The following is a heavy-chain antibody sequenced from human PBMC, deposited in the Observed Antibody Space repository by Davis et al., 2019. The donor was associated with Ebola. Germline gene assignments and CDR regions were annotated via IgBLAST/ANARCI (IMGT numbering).Heavy chain of an antibody. CDR2: IIPMMNIS. D-gene: IGHD5-18*01. Sequence: SVKVSCKASGYTFTSYGITWVRQAPGQGLEWMGKIIPMMNISKYAQKFQGRVTITADKSTSTAYLEVSSLRPDDTAVYYCATRGVDTDMSIIEYWGQGTLVIVSS. V-gene: IGHV1-69*04. J-gene: IGHJ4*02. CDR1: GYTFTSYG. CDR3: ATRGVDTDMSIIEY.